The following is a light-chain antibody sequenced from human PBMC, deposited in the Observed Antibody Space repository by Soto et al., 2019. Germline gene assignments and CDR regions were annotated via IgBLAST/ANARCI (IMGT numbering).Light chain of an antibody. CDR2: GNI. CDR3: QSYDRSLSSPI. CDR1: SSNIGARYD. Sequence: QSVLTQPPSVSGAPGQRVTISCTGSSSNIGARYDVHWYQCLPGTAPKLLIYGNINRPSGVPDRFSGSKSGTSASLAITGXXXXXXXXXXCQSYDRSLSSPIFGGGTQLTVL. V-gene: IGLV1-40*01. J-gene: IGLJ2*01.